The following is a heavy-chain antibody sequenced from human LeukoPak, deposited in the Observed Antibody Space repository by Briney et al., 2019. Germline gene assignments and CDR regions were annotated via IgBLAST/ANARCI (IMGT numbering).Heavy chain of an antibody. CDR2: IYYSGTT. V-gene: IGHV4-31*03. Sequence: SETLSLTCTVSGGSISSGGYYWSWIRQHPGKGLEWIGYIYYSGTTYYNPSLKSRVSISVDTSKNQFSLQLSSVTAADTAVYDCAARTGRGYCRGGSCRNWFDPWGQGTPVTVSS. J-gene: IGHJ5*02. CDR3: AARTGRGYCRGGSCRNWFDP. CDR1: GGSISSGGYY. D-gene: IGHD2-15*01.